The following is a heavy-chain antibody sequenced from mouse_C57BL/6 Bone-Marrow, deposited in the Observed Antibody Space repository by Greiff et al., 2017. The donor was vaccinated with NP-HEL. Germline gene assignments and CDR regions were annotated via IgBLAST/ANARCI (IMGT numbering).Heavy chain of an antibody. CDR2: IYPGSGNT. Sequence: QVQLQQSGAELVRPGASVKLSCKASGYTFTDYYINWVKQRPGQGLEWIARIYPGSGNTFYNEKFKGKATLTAEKSSSTAYMQLSSLTSEDSAVYFCARELREWYFDVWGTGTTVTVSS. CDR3: ARELREWYFDV. D-gene: IGHD1-1*01. CDR1: GYTFTDYY. J-gene: IGHJ1*03. V-gene: IGHV1-76*01.